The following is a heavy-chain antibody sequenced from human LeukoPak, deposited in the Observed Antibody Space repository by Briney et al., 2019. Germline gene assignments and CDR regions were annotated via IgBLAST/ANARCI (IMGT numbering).Heavy chain of an antibody. J-gene: IGHJ4*02. CDR3: AKDGSGSYSSFDY. CDR1: GFTFSNYA. CDR2: ISGSGGST. V-gene: IGHV3-23*01. Sequence: GGSLRLSCAASGFTFSNYAMSWVRQAPGKGLEWVSTISGSGGSTYYADSVKGRFTISRDNSKNTLYLQMNSLRAEDTAVYYCAKDGSGSYSSFDYWGQGTLVTVSS. D-gene: IGHD1-26*01.